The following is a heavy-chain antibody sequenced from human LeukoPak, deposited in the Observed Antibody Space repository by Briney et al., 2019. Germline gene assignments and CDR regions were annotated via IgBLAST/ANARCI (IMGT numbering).Heavy chain of an antibody. V-gene: IGHV1-2*02. CDR1: GYTFTGYY. Sequence: ASVKVSCKASGYTFTGYYMHWVRQAPGQGLEWVGWINPNSGGTNYAQKFQGRVTMTRDTSISTAYMELSRLRSDDTAVYYCARDSAATVVSFDYWGQGTLVTVSS. CDR2: INPNSGGT. CDR3: ARDSAATVVSFDY. D-gene: IGHD4-23*01. J-gene: IGHJ4*02.